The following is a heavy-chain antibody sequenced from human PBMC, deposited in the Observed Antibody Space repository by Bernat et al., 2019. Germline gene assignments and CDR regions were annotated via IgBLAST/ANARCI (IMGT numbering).Heavy chain of an antibody. J-gene: IGHJ4*02. CDR1: GFAFNSYI. V-gene: IGHV3-23*01. CDR2: IIGSGGST. D-gene: IGHD6-19*01. CDR3: VKGVRIEVAGNFDY. Sequence: EVQLLESGGGLVQPGGSLRLSCAASGFAFNSYIMSWVRQAPGKGLEWVSIIIGSGGSTSYADSVKGRFTISRDNSKHTVFLQMNNLRAEDTAVYYCVKGVRIEVAGNFDYWGQGTLVTVSS.